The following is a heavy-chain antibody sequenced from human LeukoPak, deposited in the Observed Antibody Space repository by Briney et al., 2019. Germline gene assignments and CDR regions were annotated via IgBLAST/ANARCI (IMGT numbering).Heavy chain of an antibody. CDR1: GYTFTSYA. CDR3: ARGVAVAGTKDWFDP. Sequence: GASVKVSCKASGYTFTSYAMHWVCQAPGQRLEWMGWINAGNGNTKYSQKFQGRVTITRDTSASTAYMDLSSLRSEDTAVYYCARGVAVAGTKDWFDPWGQGTLVTVSS. V-gene: IGHV1-3*01. D-gene: IGHD6-19*01. J-gene: IGHJ5*02. CDR2: INAGNGNT.